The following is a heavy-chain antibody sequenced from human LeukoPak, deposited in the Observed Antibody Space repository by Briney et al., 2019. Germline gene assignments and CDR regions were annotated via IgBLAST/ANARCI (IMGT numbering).Heavy chain of an antibody. V-gene: IGHV3-30*04. J-gene: IGHJ5*01. CDR2: ITYDGKVQ. CDR3: AREERVGATYYHDA. Sequence: SGGSLRLSCAASGFAFRTYSMHWVRQAPGKGLEWLAVITYDGKVQHYTDSVKGQFTVSRDNSKKTLYLQMISLRPEDTAFYYCAREERVGATYYHDAWGLGPVVTVSS. D-gene: IGHD1-26*01. CDR1: GFAFRTYS.